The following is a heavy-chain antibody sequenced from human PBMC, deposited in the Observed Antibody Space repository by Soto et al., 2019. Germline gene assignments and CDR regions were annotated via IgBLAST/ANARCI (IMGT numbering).Heavy chain of an antibody. J-gene: IGHJ3*02. CDR3: ARGGSSEWQVALDI. D-gene: IGHD6-19*01. V-gene: IGHV4-34*01. Sequence: QVQQQQWGAGLLKPSETLSLSCAVSAEYFSTYYWNWIRQSPGKGLEWIGEINHTGRNNYNPSLKSRATMSIDMSKNQLSLRLTSVTAADTGVYYCARGGSSEWQVALDIWGQGTMGTVAS. CDR2: INHTGRN. CDR1: AEYFSTYY.